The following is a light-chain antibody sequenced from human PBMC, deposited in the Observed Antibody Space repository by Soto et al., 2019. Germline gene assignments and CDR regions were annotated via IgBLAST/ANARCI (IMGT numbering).Light chain of an antibody. CDR1: QSVSNNY. CDR3: QQYGSSPVS. V-gene: IGKV3-20*01. J-gene: IGKJ3*01. Sequence: EIVLTQSPGTLSLSPGERATLSCRAIQSVSNNYLAWYQQKPGQAPRFLMYGASSRATGTPDRFSGSGSGTDFTLTISRLEPEDYAVYYCQQYGSSPVSFGPGTKVDIK. CDR2: GAS.